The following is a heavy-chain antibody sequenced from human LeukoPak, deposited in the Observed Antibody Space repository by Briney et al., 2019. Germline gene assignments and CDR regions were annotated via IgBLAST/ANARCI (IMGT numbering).Heavy chain of an antibody. CDR3: TRDLSLAAPQGFDY. Sequence: GGSLRLSCAASGFTVSSNYMCWVRQAPGKGLEWVSVIYSGGSTYYADSVKGRFTISRDNSKNTLYLQMNSLRAEDTAVYYCTRDLSLAAPQGFDYWGQGTLVTVSS. D-gene: IGHD6-25*01. CDR1: GFTVSSNY. V-gene: IGHV3-53*01. J-gene: IGHJ4*02. CDR2: IYSGGST.